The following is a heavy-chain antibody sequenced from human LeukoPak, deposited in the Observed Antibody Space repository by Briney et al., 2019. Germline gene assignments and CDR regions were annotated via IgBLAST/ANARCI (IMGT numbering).Heavy chain of an antibody. V-gene: IGHV3-30-3*01. CDR1: GFTFSSYA. D-gene: IGHD3-10*01. Sequence: PGRSMRLSCADSGFTFSSYAMHWVRQAPGKGLEWVAVISYDGSNKYYADSVKGRFTISRDNSKNTLYLQMNSLRAEDTAVYYCARSMVRGVIGVLDYWGQGTLVTVSS. CDR2: ISYDGSNK. CDR3: ARSMVRGVIGVLDY. J-gene: IGHJ4*02.